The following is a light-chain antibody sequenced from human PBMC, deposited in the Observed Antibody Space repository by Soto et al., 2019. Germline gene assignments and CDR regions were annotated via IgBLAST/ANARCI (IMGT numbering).Light chain of an antibody. J-gene: IGKJ2*01. CDR2: GAS. CDR3: LQYGGSTPYT. Sequence: EIVLTQSPGTLSLSPGERATLSCRASQSVVSRNYLAWYQQKPGQAPRLLMNGASSRATANPDRFSGSGSGTDFTLTISRLEPEDFAVYYCLQYGGSTPYTFGQGTKLEIK. V-gene: IGKV3-20*01. CDR1: QSVVSRNY.